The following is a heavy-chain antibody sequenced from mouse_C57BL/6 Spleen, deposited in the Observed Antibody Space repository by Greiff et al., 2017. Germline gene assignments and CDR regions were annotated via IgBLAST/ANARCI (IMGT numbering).Heavy chain of an antibody. CDR2: IGPGSGST. D-gene: IGHD1-1*01. CDR1: GYTFTDYY. Sequence: VQLQQSGAELVKPGASVKISCKASGYTFTDYYINWVKQRPGQGLEWIGKIGPGSGSTYYNEKFKGKATLTADKSSSTAYMQLSSLTSEDSAVYFCARERYYYGSRQYAMDYWGQGTSVTVSS. CDR3: ARERYYYGSRQYAMDY. J-gene: IGHJ4*01. V-gene: IGHV1-77*01.